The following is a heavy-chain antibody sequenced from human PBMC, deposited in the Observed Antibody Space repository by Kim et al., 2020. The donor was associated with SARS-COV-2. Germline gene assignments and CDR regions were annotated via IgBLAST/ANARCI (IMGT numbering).Heavy chain of an antibody. D-gene: IGHD6-13*01. J-gene: IGHJ4*02. Sequence: AASVKGRFTISRDNSKNTLYLQMNSLRAEYTAVYYCAREGDSSSWYYFDYWGQGTLVTVSS. CDR3: AREGDSSSWYYFDY. V-gene: IGHV3-30*01.